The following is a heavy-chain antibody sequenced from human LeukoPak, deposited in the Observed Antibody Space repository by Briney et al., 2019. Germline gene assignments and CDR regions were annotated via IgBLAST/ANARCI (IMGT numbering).Heavy chain of an antibody. CDR2: LKQDGREK. D-gene: IGHD1-26*01. J-gene: IGHJ4*02. CDR1: GFSFGSDW. V-gene: IGHV3-7*01. CDR3: ARAPGWRSYSDF. Sequence: PGGSLRLSCAASGFSFGSDWMTRVRQAPGKGLEWLASLKQDGREKYYVDSVKGRFTISRDNAKNSLYLQMNSLRAEDTAVYYCARAPGWRSYSDFWGQGTLVTVSS.